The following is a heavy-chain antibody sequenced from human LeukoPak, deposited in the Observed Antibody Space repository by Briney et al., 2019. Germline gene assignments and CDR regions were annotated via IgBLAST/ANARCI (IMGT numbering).Heavy chain of an antibody. Sequence: SETLSLTCSVFGGSVSSFYWSWIRQPPGKGLEWIGYISYSGSTNYNPSLMSRATISLATSKNQFSLKLSSVTAADTAVYYCARSAGYFDYWGQGTLVTVSS. CDR3: ARSAGYFDY. V-gene: IGHV4-59*02. CDR2: ISYSGST. CDR1: GGSVSSFY. J-gene: IGHJ4*02.